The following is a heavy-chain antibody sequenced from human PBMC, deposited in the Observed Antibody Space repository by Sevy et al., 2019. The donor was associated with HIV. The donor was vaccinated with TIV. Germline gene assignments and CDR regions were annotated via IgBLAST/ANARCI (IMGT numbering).Heavy chain of an antibody. CDR3: AREIRFLEWLSNDYYFDY. Sequence: SETLSLTCTVSGGSVSSGSYYWSWIRQPPGKGLEWIGYIYYSGSTNYNPSLKSRVTISVDTSKNQFSLKLSSVTAADTAVYYWAREIRFLEWLSNDYYFDYWGQGTLVTVSS. D-gene: IGHD3-3*01. V-gene: IGHV4-61*01. CDR1: GGSVSSGSYY. CDR2: IYYSGST. J-gene: IGHJ4*02.